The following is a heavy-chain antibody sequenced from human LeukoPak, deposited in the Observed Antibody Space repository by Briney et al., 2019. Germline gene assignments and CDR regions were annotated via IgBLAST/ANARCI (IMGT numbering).Heavy chain of an antibody. J-gene: IGHJ5*02. CDR3: ARDLLGWFDP. CDR2: IIPIFGTA. V-gene: IGHV1-69*05. Sequence: SVKVSCKASGYTFDNYGISWVRQAPGQGLEWMGGIIPIFGTANYAQKFQGRVTITTDESTSTAYMELSSLRSEDTAVYYCARDLLGWFDPWGQGTLVTVSS. CDR1: GYTFDNYG.